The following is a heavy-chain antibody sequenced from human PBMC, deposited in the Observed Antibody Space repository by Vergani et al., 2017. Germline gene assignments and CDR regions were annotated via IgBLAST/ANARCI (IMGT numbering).Heavy chain of an antibody. Sequence: QVTLKESGPVLVKPTETLTLTCTVSGFSLSNARMGVSWIRQPPGKALEWLAHIFSNDEKSYSTSLKSRLTISKDTSKSQVVLTMTNMDPVDTATYYCARMAHGAHYYDFWSGYYYYMDVWGKGTTVTVS. V-gene: IGHV2-26*01. CDR1: GFSLSNARMG. CDR2: IFSNDEK. J-gene: IGHJ6*03. CDR3: ARMAHGAHYYDFWSGYYYYMDV. D-gene: IGHD3-3*01.